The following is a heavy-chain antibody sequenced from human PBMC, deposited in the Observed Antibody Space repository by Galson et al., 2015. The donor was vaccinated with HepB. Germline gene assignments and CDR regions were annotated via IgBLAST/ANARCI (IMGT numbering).Heavy chain of an antibody. V-gene: IGHV7-4-1*02. J-gene: IGHJ4*02. CDR3: AREGQKQQLVWEFDY. CDR2: INTNTGNP. Sequence: SVKVSCKASGYTFTSYAMNWVRQAPGQGLEWMGWINTNTGNPTYAQGFTGQFVFSLDTSVSTAYLQISSLKAEDTAVYYCAREGQKQQLVWEFDYWGQGTLVTVSS. D-gene: IGHD6-13*01. CDR1: GYTFTSYA.